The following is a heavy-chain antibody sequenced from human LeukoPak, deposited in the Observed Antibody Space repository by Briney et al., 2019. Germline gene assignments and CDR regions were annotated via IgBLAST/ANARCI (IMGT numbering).Heavy chain of an antibody. J-gene: IGHJ4*02. CDR3: ARVKGSYCSDY. CDR1: GFTFSTYW. Sequence: AGGSLRLSCAASGFTFSTYWMTWVRQAPGKGLEWVSGISWNSGSIGYADSVKGRFTISRDNAKNSLYLQMNSLRAEDTALYYCARVKGSYCSDYWGQGTLVTVSS. V-gene: IGHV3-9*01. CDR2: ISWNSGSI. D-gene: IGHD1-26*01.